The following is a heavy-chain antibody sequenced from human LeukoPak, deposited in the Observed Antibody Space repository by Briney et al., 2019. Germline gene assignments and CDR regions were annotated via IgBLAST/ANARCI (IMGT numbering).Heavy chain of an antibody. Sequence: GGSLRLSCAASGFTFSSYSMNWVRQAPGKGLEWVSSISSSSSYIYYADSVKGRFTISRDNAKNSLYLQMNSLRAEDTAVHYCARAVPYCSSTSCYRKMFDYWGQGTLVTVSS. CDR3: ARAVPYCSSTSCYRKMFDY. CDR1: GFTFSSYS. CDR2: ISSSSSYI. V-gene: IGHV3-21*01. D-gene: IGHD2-2*02. J-gene: IGHJ4*02.